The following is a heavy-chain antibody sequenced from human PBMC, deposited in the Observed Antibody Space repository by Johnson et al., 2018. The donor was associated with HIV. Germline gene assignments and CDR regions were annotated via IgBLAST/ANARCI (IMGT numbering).Heavy chain of an antibody. Sequence: VQLVESGGGLVQPGRSLRLSCAASGFTVSSNYMSWVRQAPGTGLEWVSVIYSGGSTYYADSVKGRFAIPSDNSKNSLYLQMNSLRAEDTAVYYCAREHSEVRYGSNTRGAFDIWGQGTMVTVSS. CDR1: GFTVSSNY. D-gene: IGHD3-10*01. J-gene: IGHJ3*02. CDR3: AREHSEVRYGSNTRGAFDI. CDR2: IYSGGST. V-gene: IGHV3-66*01.